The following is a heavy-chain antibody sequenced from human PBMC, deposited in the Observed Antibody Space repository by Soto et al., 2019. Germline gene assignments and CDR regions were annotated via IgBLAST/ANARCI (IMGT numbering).Heavy chain of an antibody. CDR3: AKDLLTTLTTGVDY. J-gene: IGHJ4*02. CDR1: GFTFSSYA. V-gene: IGHV3-23*01. D-gene: IGHD4-17*01. Sequence: GSPRLSCAASGFTFSSYAMSWVRQAPGEGLEWVSAISGYGSSTYYTDSVKGRFTISRDNSKNTLSLQMNSLRAEDTAVYYCAKDLLTTLTTGVDYWGQGTLVTVSS. CDR2: ISGYGSST.